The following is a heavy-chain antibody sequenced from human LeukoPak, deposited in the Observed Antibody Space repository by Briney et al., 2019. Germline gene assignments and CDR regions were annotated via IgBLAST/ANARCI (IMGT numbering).Heavy chain of an antibody. J-gene: IGHJ4*02. V-gene: IGHV1-69*13. CDR3: AGRWFRGRYYFDY. D-gene: IGHD2-15*01. CDR2: IIPIFGTA. CDR1: GGTFSSYA. Sequence: SVKVSCKASGGTFSSYAISWVRQAPGQGLEWMGGIIPIFGTANYAQKFQGRVTITANESTSTAYMELSSLRSEDTAVYYCAGRWFRGRYYFDYWGQGTLVTVSS.